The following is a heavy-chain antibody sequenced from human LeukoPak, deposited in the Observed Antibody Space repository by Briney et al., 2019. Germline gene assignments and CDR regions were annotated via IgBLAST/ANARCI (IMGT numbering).Heavy chain of an antibody. Sequence: GASVKVSCMASRGTFSRYAISWVRQARGQGLEWMGGIIPIFGKANYAQKFQGRVTITADKSTSTAYMELSSLRSEDTAVYYCARAWLRDCSGGSGYYFDYRGQRTLVTVSS. D-gene: IGHD2-15*01. CDR3: ARAWLRDCSGGSGYYFDY. CDR2: IIPIFGKA. V-gene: IGHV1-69*06. CDR1: RGTFSRYA. J-gene: IGHJ4*02.